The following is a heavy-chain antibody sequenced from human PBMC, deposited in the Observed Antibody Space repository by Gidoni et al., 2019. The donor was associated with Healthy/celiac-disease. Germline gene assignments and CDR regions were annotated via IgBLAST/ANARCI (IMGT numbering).Heavy chain of an antibody. Sequence: QVQMVESGGGVGQPGRSMRLSCAASGVTVSSYGMHWVRQAPGKGLEWVAVIWYDGSNKYYADSVKGRFTISRDNSKNTLYLQMNSLRAEDTAVYYCARINWGGVVADYWGQGTLVTVSS. CDR3: ARINWGGVVADY. CDR2: IWYDGSNK. D-gene: IGHD7-27*01. CDR1: GVTVSSYG. V-gene: IGHV3-33*01. J-gene: IGHJ4*02.